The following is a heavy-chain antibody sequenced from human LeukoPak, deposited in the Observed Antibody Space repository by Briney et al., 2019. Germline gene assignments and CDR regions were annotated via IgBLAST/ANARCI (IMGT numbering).Heavy chain of an antibody. J-gene: IGHJ4*02. D-gene: IGHD2-8*02. V-gene: IGHV3-23*01. CDR2: ISGSGGSS. Sequence: GGSLRLSCAASGFTFSSYAMSWVRQAPGKGLEWVSSISGSGGSSYYADSVKGRFTISRDNSKNTLYLQMNSLRAEDTAVYYCAKGGGVSAYYFDYWGQGTLVTVSS. CDR3: AKGGGVSAYYFDY. CDR1: GFTFSSYA.